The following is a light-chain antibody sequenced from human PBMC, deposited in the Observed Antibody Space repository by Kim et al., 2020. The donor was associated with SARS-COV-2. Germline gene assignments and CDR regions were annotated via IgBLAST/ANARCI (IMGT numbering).Light chain of an antibody. J-gene: IGLJ3*02. CDR1: TGAVTSAYY. V-gene: IGLV7-43*01. CDR3: LLYYGGASWV. Sequence: ATATLTCASSTGAVTSAYYPNWFQQKPRQAPRALIYSTSNNHSSTPARFSGSLLGGKAALTLSGVQPEDEAEYYCLLYYGGASWVFGGGTQLTVL. CDR2: STS.